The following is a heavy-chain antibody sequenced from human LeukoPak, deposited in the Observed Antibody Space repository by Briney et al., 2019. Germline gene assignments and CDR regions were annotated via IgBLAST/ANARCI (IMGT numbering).Heavy chain of an antibody. J-gene: IGHJ6*03. D-gene: IGHD2-21*02. CDR1: GYTFTSYA. Sequence: ASVKVSCKASGYTFTSYAVNWVRQAPGQGLEWMGWINPNNGGTNYAQKFQGRVTMTRDTSISTAYMELSRLRSDDTAVYYCARDCGGDCYPNYYYYMDVWGKGTTVTVSS. CDR3: ARDCGGDCYPNYYYYMDV. V-gene: IGHV1-2*02. CDR2: INPNNGGT.